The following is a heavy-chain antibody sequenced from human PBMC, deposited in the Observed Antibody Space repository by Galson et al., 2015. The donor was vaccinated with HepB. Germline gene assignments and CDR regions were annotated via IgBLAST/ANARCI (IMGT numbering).Heavy chain of an antibody. CDR2: IRQDGNEI. J-gene: IGHJ4*02. V-gene: IGHV3-7*03. CDR3: ARSLGYCSGGSCFPFGY. D-gene: IGHD2-15*01. CDR1: GFTFNGYW. Sequence: SLRLSCAASGFTFNGYWMTWVRQAPGKGLEWVANIRQDGNEIYYVDSVKGRFTISRDNAKNSLYLQMNSLRVEDTVMYYCARSLGYCSGGSCFPFGYWGRGALVTVSS.